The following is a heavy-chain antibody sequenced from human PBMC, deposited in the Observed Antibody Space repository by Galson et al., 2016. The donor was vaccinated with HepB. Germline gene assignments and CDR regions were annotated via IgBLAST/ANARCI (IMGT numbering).Heavy chain of an antibody. Sequence: SLRLSCAASGFTFNYYAMHWVRQVPGKGLEWLAVISYGGTDKNYADSVKGRFTISRDNSDNTVHLQMKALRNEDTAVYYCAKDLADRSLAYYFHYWGQGTLVTVSS. J-gene: IGHJ4*02. CDR2: ISYGGTDK. V-gene: IGHV3-30*18. CDR1: GFTFNYYA. CDR3: AKDLADRSLAYYFHY.